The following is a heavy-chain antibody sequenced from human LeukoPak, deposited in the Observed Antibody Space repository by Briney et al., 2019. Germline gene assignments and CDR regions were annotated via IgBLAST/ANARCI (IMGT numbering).Heavy chain of an antibody. CDR1: EFTVSSNS. CDR2: ISYDGSNK. CDR3: AKDQLDSYGYDY. Sequence: GGSLRLSCTVSEFTVSSNSMSWVRQAPGKGLEWVAVISYDGSNKYYADSVKGRFTISRDNSKNTLYLQMNSLRAEDTAVYYCAKDQLDSYGYDYWGQGTLVTVSS. V-gene: IGHV3-30*04. D-gene: IGHD5-18*01. J-gene: IGHJ4*02.